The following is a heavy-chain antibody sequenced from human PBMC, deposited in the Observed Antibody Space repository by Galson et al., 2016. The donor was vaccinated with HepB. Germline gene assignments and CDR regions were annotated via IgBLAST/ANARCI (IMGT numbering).Heavy chain of an antibody. Sequence: SLRLSCAASGFTFSNSGMHWIRQAPGRGLEWLAVLWYDGIRDYYADSVKGRFTISRDNSENTLYLQMDSLRAEDTAIYYCATDPGTTTWKNYFEYWGQGTLVTVSS. V-gene: IGHV3-33*01. D-gene: IGHD6-13*01. J-gene: IGHJ4*02. CDR3: ATDPGTTTWKNYFEY. CDR2: LWYDGIRD. CDR1: GFTFSNSG.